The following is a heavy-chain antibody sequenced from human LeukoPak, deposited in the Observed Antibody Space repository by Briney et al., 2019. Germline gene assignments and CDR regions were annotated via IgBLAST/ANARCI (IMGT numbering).Heavy chain of an antibody. Sequence: SETLSLTCTVSGGSISSYYWSWIRQPPGKGLEWIGYIYYSGSTNYNPSLKSRVTISVDTSKNQFSLKLSSVTAADTAVYYCARVVSIFGVVTYFDYWGQGTLVTVSS. V-gene: IGHV4-59*01. D-gene: IGHD3-3*01. CDR1: GGSISSYY. J-gene: IGHJ4*02. CDR2: IYYSGST. CDR3: ARVVSIFGVVTYFDY.